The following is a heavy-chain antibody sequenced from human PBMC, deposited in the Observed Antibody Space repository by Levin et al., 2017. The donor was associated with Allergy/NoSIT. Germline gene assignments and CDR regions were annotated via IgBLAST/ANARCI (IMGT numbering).Heavy chain of an antibody. CDR1: GGSISTDY. Sequence: KSGGSLRLSCTISGGSISTDYWSWIRQPPGKGLEWIGYIYYTGSTNYNPSLQSRVTISLDTSKNQFSLKLNSVTAADTAVYYCARLSPIPSTWRTFDYWGQGTLVTVSS. J-gene: IGHJ4*02. V-gene: IGHV4-59*01. CDR3: ARLSPIPSTWRTFDY. D-gene: IGHD6-13*01. CDR2: IYYTGST.